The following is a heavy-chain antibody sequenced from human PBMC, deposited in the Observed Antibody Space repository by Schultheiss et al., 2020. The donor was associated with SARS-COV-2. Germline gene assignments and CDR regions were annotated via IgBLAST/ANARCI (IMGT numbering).Heavy chain of an antibody. CDR2: IKSKTDGGTT. Sequence: GGSLRLSCAASGFTFSNAWMSWVRQAPGKGLEWVGRIKSKTDGGTTDYAAPVKGRFTISRDDSKNTLYLQMNSLKTEDTAVYYCAREGIWSGYYTGFDYWGQGTLVTVSS. CDR1: GFTFSNAW. V-gene: IGHV3-15*01. CDR3: AREGIWSGYYTGFDY. D-gene: IGHD3-3*01. J-gene: IGHJ4*02.